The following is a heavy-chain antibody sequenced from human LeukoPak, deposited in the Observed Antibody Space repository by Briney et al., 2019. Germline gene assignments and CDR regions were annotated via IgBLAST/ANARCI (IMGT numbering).Heavy chain of an antibody. J-gene: IGHJ3*02. CDR3: ARDSIAAAGLGPNDAFDI. CDR2: IYYSGST. Sequence: SSETLSLTCTVSGGSISSSSYYWGWIRQPPGKGLEWIGSIYYSGSTYYNPSLKSRVTISVDTSKNQFSLKLSSVTAADTAVYYCARDSIAAAGLGPNDAFDIWGQGTMVTVSS. D-gene: IGHD6-13*01. V-gene: IGHV4-39*07. CDR1: GGSISSSSYY.